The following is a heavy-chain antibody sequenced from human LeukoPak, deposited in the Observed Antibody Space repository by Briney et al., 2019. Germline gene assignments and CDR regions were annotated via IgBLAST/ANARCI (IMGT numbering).Heavy chain of an antibody. CDR1: GGTFSSYA. CDR3: ARVSTVETNYYYYYMDV. D-gene: IGHD4-11*01. J-gene: IGHJ6*03. CDR2: IIPIFGTA. Sequence: SVKVSCKASGGTFSSYAISWVRQAPGQGLEWMGGIIPIFGTANYAQKFQGRVTITTDESTSTAYMELSSLRSEDTAVYYCARVSTVETNYYYYYMDVWGKGTTVTVSS. V-gene: IGHV1-69*05.